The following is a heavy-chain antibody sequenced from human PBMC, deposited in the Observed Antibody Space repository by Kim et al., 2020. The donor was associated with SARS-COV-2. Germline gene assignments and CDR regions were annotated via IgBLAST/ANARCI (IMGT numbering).Heavy chain of an antibody. CDR2: IGAGGNT. V-gene: IGHV3-23*01. J-gene: IGHJ6*02. D-gene: IGHD3-9*01. Sequence: GGSLRLSCEASEFTFSHFALIWVRQAPGKGLEWVSGIGAGGNTNYRDSVKGRFTISRDNSKNTLYLQMDSLRAEDTAVYYCAKGAYDILTGYTFFSHYGLAVWGQGTTVTVSS. CDR3: AKGAYDILTGYTFFSHYGLAV. CDR1: EFTFSHFA.